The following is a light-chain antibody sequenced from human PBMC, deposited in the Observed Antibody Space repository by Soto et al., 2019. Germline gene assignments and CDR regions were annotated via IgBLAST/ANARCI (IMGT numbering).Light chain of an antibody. Sequence: EIVLTQSPGTLSLSPGERATLSCRASQSVSNNYLAWYQQKPGQAPRLLIYGASNRATGIPDRFSGSGSGTDFTLTISRLEPEDFAVYYWQQYGSSGTFGQGTKVDIK. V-gene: IGKV3-20*01. CDR1: QSVSNNY. J-gene: IGKJ1*01. CDR2: GAS. CDR3: QQYGSSGT.